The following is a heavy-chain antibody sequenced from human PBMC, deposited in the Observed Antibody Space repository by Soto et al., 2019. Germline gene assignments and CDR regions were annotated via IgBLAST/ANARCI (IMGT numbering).Heavy chain of an antibody. V-gene: IGHV3-15*01. CDR2: IKTKPDDGTI. Sequence: EVQLVESGGGLVKPGGSLRLSCAASGLIFSDVWMTWVRQAPGKGLEWVGRIKTKPDDGTIDYAAPVRGRFTISRDDSKNTLYLQMKRLTPDDTGVYYCTTSNLGVDFWGPGTLVTVSS. CDR3: TTSNLGVDF. CDR1: GLIFSDVW. D-gene: IGHD1-1*01. J-gene: IGHJ4*02.